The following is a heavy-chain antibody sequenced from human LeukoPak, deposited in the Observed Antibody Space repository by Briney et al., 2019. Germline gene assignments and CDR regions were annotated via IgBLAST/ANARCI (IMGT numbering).Heavy chain of an antibody. D-gene: IGHD1-7*01. Sequence: PGGSLRLSRAASGFTFSSYAMSWVRQAPGKGLEWVSVISYGGSNKYYADSVKGRFTISRDSAKNSLYLQMNSLRAEDTAVYYCARERTSLFDYWGQGTLVTVSS. CDR3: ARERTSLFDY. CDR1: GFTFSSYA. CDR2: ISYGGSNK. J-gene: IGHJ4*02. V-gene: IGHV3-30*04.